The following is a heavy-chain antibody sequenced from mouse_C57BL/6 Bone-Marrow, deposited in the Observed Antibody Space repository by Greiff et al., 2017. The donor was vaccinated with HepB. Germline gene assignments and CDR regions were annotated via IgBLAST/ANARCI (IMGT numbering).Heavy chain of an antibody. Sequence: QVQLKQPGAELVRPGTSVKLSCKASGYTFTSYWMHWVKQRPGQGLEWIGVIDPSDSYTNYNQKFKGKATLTVDTSSSTAYMQLSSLTSEDSAVYYCAREGVYSNYVWYFDVWGTGTTVTVSS. CDR2: IDPSDSYT. D-gene: IGHD2-5*01. CDR1: GYTFTSYW. CDR3: AREGVYSNYVWYFDV. V-gene: IGHV1-59*01. J-gene: IGHJ1*03.